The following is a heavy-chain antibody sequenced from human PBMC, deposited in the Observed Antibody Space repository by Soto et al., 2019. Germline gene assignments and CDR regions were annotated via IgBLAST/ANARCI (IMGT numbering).Heavy chain of an antibody. D-gene: IGHD7-27*01. J-gene: IGHJ6*02. CDR2: ISSSSSYI. V-gene: IGHV3-21*01. CDR3: ARNWGHYYYYGMDV. CDR1: GFTFSSYS. Sequence: EVQLVESGGGLVKPGGSLRLSCAASGFTFSSYSMNWVRQAPGKGLEWVSSISSSSSYIYYADSVKGRFTISRDNAKNSLYLQMNSLRAEDTAVYYCARNWGHYYYYGMDVWGQGTTVTVSS.